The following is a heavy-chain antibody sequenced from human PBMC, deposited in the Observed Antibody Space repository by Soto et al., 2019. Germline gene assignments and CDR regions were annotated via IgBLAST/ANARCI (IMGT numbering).Heavy chain of an antibody. J-gene: IGHJ6*02. CDR2: LSYDGGNK. Sequence: PGGSLRLSCAASGFTFIVYGMHWVRQAPGKGLEWVAVLSYDGGNKYYADSVKGRFTISRDNSKNTLYLQMNSLRAEDTAVYYCARGVGSSHHRITTVDYYYYAMDVWGRGTTVTV. CDR1: GFTFIVYG. CDR3: ARGVGSSHHRITTVDYYYYAMDV. V-gene: IGHV3-30*03. D-gene: IGHD1-26*01.